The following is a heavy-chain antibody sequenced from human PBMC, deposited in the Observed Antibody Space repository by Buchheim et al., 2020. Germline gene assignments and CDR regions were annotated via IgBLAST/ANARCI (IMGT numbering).Heavy chain of an antibody. Sequence: QVQLQESGPGLVKPSGTLSLTCAVSGGSISTSNWWSWVRQPPGKGLEWIGEIFRSGSPKYNPSLKSRVIISMDKSKNQFSLKLSSVTAADTAIYYCARVDCGGDCSWGLYGMDVWGQGTT. D-gene: IGHD2-21*02. CDR2: IFRSGSP. CDR1: GGSISTSNW. CDR3: ARVDCGGDCSWGLYGMDV. J-gene: IGHJ6*02. V-gene: IGHV4-4*02.